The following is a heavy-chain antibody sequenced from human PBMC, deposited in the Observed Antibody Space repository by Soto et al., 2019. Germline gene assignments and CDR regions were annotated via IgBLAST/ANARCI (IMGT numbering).Heavy chain of an antibody. CDR3: AKCHTGLRPYYFAY. J-gene: IGHJ4*02. V-gene: IGHV3-23*01. D-gene: IGHD4-17*01. Sequence: PGGSLRLSCAASGFTFSSYGMSWVRQPPGKGLEWVSGISGSGGSTYYADSVKGRFTISRDNSKNTLYLQMNSLRAEDTAVYYCAKCHTGLRPYYFAYWGQGTLVTVSS. CDR2: ISGSGGST. CDR1: GFTFSSYG.